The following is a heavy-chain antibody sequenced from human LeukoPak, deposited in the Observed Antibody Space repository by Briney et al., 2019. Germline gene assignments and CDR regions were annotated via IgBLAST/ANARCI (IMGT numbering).Heavy chain of an antibody. Sequence: PGGSLRLSCAASGFTFSSYAMNWVRQAPGKGLEWVSSIDSSSTYIYYADPVKGRFTISRDNAKNSLFLQMDSLRAEDTAVYYCVREYCTRGNCPNWFDPWGQGTQVTVSS. CDR1: GFTFSSYA. J-gene: IGHJ5*02. CDR3: VREYCTRGNCPNWFDP. V-gene: IGHV3-21*01. CDR2: IDSSSTYI. D-gene: IGHD2-8*01.